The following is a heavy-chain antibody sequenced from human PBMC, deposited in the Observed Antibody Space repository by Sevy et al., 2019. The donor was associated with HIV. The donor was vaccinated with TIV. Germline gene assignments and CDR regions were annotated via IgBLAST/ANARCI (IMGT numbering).Heavy chain of an antibody. CDR1: GFTFKNYG. J-gene: IGHJ6*02. Sequence: GGSLRLSCAASGFTFKNYGMTWVRQAPGKGLEWVSTMSDSGDTTYYVDSGKGRFTISRDNSKNRLYLQMSGLRVEDTALYYCAKGFTAISVLRRGIEYFYYGMDVWGQGTTVTVSS. CDR3: AKGFTAISVLRRGIEYFYYGMDV. D-gene: IGHD3-10*01. V-gene: IGHV3-23*01. CDR2: MSDSGDTT.